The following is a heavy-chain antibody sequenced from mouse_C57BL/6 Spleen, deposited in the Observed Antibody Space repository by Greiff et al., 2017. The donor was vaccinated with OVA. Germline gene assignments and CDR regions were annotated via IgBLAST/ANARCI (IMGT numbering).Heavy chain of an antibody. Sequence: QVHVKQSGAELAKPGASVKLSCKASGYTFTSYWMHWVKQRPGQGLEWIGYINPSSGYTKYNQKFKDKATLTADKSSSTAYMQLSSLTYEDSAVYYCARGYYGSSYYWYFDVWGTGTTVTVSS. J-gene: IGHJ1*03. D-gene: IGHD1-1*01. CDR2: INPSSGYT. V-gene: IGHV1-7*01. CDR3: ARGYYGSSYYWYFDV. CDR1: GYTFTSYW.